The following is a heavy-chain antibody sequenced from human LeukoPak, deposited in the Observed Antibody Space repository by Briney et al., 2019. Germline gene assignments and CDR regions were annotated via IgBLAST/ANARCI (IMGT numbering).Heavy chain of an antibody. J-gene: IGHJ4*02. CDR1: GGSISTYY. CDR3: ARGTDMVRGVIIQLYYFDY. Sequence: SETLSLTCTVSGGSISTYYWSWIRQPPGKGLEWIGYTYYTGNNNYNPSLKSRVTISIDTSKNQFSLRLNSVTAADTAVYYCARGTDMVRGVIIQLYYFDYWGQGTLVTVSS. V-gene: IGHV4-59*08. D-gene: IGHD3-10*01. CDR2: TYYTGNN.